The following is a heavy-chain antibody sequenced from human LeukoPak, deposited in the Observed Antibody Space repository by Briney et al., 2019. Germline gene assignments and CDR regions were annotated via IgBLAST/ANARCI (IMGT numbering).Heavy chain of an antibody. J-gene: IGHJ3*02. CDR3: AGHNNPQDAFDI. CDR2: IYYSGST. V-gene: IGHV4-39*01. CDR1: GGSISSSSYY. Sequence: SETLSLTCTVSGGSISSSSYYWGWIRQPPGRGLEWIGSIYYSGSTYYNPSLKSRVTISVDTSKNQFSLKLSSVTAADTAVYYCAGHNNPQDAFDIWGQGTMVTVSS. D-gene: IGHD2/OR15-2a*01.